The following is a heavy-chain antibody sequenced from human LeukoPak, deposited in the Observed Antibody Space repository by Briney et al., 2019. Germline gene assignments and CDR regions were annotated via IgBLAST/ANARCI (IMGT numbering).Heavy chain of an antibody. V-gene: IGHV3-30*04. Sequence: PGRSLRLSCAASGFTFSSYAMHWVRQAPGKGLEWVAVISYDGSNKYYADSVKGRFTISRDNSKNTLYLQMNSLRAEDTAVYYCAREPEYYYYYGMDVWGQGTTVTVSS. CDR2: ISYDGSNK. CDR3: AREPEYYYYYGMDV. CDR1: GFTFSSYA. J-gene: IGHJ6*02.